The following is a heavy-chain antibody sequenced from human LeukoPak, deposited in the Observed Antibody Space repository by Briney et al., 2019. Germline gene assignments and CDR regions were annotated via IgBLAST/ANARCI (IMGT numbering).Heavy chain of an antibody. CDR3: AKGSGNSFEY. V-gene: IGHV3-23*01. Sequence: GGSLRLSCAASGFTFSIAAMRWVRQAPGKGLEWVSSVSVSGGTTYYAESVKGRFTIARDNSKNTLYLQMTSLRAEDTALYYCAKGSGNSFEYWGQRNLVTVS. CDR1: GFTFSIAA. CDR2: VSVSGGTT. D-gene: IGHD3-22*01. J-gene: IGHJ4*02.